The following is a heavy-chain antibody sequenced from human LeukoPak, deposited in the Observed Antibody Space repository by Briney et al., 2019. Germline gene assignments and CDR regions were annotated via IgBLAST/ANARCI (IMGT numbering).Heavy chain of an antibody. D-gene: IGHD2-2*01. CDR3: ARDGFVVPAAIELDY. Sequence: ASVKVSCKASGYTFTSYGISWVRQAPGQGLEWMGWISAYNGNTNYAQKLQGRVTMTTDTPTSTAYMELGSLRSDDTAVYYCARDGFVVPAAIELDYWGQGTLVTVSS. CDR2: ISAYNGNT. CDR1: GYTFTSYG. V-gene: IGHV1-18*01. J-gene: IGHJ4*02.